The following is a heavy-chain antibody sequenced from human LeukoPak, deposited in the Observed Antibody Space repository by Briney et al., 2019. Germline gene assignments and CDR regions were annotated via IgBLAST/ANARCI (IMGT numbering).Heavy chain of an antibody. CDR1: GFTFSSYG. J-gene: IGHJ6*04. CDR2: IWYDGSNK. CDR3: ARDPALYYYGSGSYYYYYGMDV. Sequence: GGSLRLSCAASGFTFSSYGMHWVRQDPGKGLEWVAVIWYDGSNKYYADSVKGRFTISRDNSKNTLYLQMNSLRAEDTAVYYCARDPALYYYGSGSYYYYYGMDVWGKGTTVTVSS. V-gene: IGHV3-33*01. D-gene: IGHD3-10*01.